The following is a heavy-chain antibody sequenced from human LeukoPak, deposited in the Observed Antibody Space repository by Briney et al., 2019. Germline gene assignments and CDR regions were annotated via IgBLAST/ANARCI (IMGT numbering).Heavy chain of an antibody. CDR1: GGSISTCY. Sequence: PSETLSLTCTVSGGSISTCYWSWIRQPPGKGLEWIGYIYYSGSTNYNPSLKSRVTISLDTSKNQFSLKLSSVTAADTAVYYCARDHMAATGINDAFDIWGQGTMVTVSS. D-gene: IGHD6-13*01. CDR2: IYYSGST. CDR3: ARDHMAATGINDAFDI. J-gene: IGHJ3*02. V-gene: IGHV4-59*01.